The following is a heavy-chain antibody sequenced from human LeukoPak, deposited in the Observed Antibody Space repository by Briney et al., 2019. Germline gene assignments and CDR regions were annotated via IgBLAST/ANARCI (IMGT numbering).Heavy chain of an antibody. CDR1: GGTFSSYA. CDR2: IIPIFGTA. V-gene: IGHV1-69*05. J-gene: IGHJ5*02. D-gene: IGHD3-10*01. Sequence: ASVKVSCKASGGTFSSYAISWVRQAPGQGLEWMGGIIPIFGTANYAQKFQGRVTITTDESTSTAYMELSSLRSEDTAVYYCARGVLRITMVRGVISWFDPWGQGTLVTVSS. CDR3: ARGVLRITMVRGVISWFDP.